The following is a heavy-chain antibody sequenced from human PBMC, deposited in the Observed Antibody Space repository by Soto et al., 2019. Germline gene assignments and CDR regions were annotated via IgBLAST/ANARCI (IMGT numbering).Heavy chain of an antibody. CDR2: IYYSGST. D-gene: IGHD2-15*01. CDR3: ARGPDSGGGFDY. CDR1: GGSISSYY. Sequence: SETLSLTCTVSGGSISSYYWSWIRQPPGKGLEWIGYIYYSGSTNYNPSLKSRVTISVDTSKNQFSLKLSSVTAADTAVYYCARGPDSGGGFDYWGQGTLVTVSS. V-gene: IGHV4-59*01. J-gene: IGHJ4*02.